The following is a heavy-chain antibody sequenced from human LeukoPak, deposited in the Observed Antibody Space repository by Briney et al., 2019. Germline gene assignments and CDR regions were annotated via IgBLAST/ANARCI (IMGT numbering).Heavy chain of an antibody. D-gene: IGHD5-12*01. CDR2: IKSEPDGGTI. V-gene: IGHV3-15*01. Sequence: GGSLRLSCVASGFSYSDAWMNWVRQAPGKGLEWVGRIKSEPDGGTIDYAAPVKGRFIISRDDSERTLYLQMNSLKIEDTAMYYCAGDDIVLDYWGQGTLVTVSS. J-gene: IGHJ4*02. CDR3: AGDDIVLDY. CDR1: GFSYSDAW.